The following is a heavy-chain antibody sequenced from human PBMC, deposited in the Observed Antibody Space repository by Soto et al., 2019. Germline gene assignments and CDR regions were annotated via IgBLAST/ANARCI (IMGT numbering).Heavy chain of an antibody. CDR2: ISHTGSN. D-gene: IGHD3-10*01. V-gene: IGHV4-30-2*01. Sequence: QLQLQESGSGLVKPSQTLSLTCSVSGGSITSGNSYSWSWIRQPPGKGLEWIGSISHTGSNSYNPSLKSRVSMSVDKSKNQFSLKLSSVTAADMAVYYCARAVTPYFGTWFDPWGQGTLVTVSS. CDR3: ARAVTPYFGTWFDP. CDR1: GGSITSGNSYS. J-gene: IGHJ5*02.